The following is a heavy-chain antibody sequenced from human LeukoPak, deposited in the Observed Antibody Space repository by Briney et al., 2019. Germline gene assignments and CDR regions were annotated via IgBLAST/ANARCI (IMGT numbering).Heavy chain of an antibody. V-gene: IGHV3-15*01. CDR3: ATALSHVFDY. Sequence: KPGGSLRLSCAASGFTFSSAWMTWVRQAPGKGLEWFGRIKSKTDGGTADYAAPVKGRFTISRDDSKNTLYLQMNSLKTEDTAVYYCATALSHVFDYWGQGTLVTVSS. J-gene: IGHJ4*02. CDR1: GFTFSSAW. CDR2: IKSKTDGGTA.